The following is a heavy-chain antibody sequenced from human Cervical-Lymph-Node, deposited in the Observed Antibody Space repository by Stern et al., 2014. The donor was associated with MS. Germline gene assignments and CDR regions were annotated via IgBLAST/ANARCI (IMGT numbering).Heavy chain of an antibody. Sequence: VQLVESGGGLVKPGGSLRLSCAASGFTFSSYTLTWVRQAPGKGLEWVSSISSSSTSIDYADSVKGRFTISRDNANNSLYLQMSRLRAEDTAVYYCARRHGSAYDSGGQGTLVTVSS. CDR3: ARRHGSAYDS. J-gene: IGHJ5*01. V-gene: IGHV3-21*01. D-gene: IGHD3-10*01. CDR1: GFTFSSYT. CDR2: ISSSSTSI.